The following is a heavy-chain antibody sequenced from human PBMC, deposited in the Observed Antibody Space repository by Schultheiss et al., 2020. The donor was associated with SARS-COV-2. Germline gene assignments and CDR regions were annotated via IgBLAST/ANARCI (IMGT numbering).Heavy chain of an antibody. J-gene: IGHJ5*02. CDR1: GGSFSGYY. V-gene: IGHV4-34*01. CDR2: INHSGST. D-gene: IGHD2-2*01. Sequence: SQTLSLTCAVYGGSFSGYYWSWIRQPPGKGLEWIGEINHSGSTNYNPSLKSRVTISVDTSKNQFSLKLSSVTAADTAVYYCARFPYLEDIVVVPAAIRRVSWFDPWGQGTLVTVSS. CDR3: ARFPYLEDIVVVPAAIRRVSWFDP.